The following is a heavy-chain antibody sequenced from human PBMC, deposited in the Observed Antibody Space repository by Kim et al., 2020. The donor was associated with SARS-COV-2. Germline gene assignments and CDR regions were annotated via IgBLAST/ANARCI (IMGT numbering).Heavy chain of an antibody. Sequence: SETLSLTCTVSGGSISSGGYYWSWIRQHPGKGLEWIGYIYYSGSTYYNPSLKSRVTISVDTSKNQFSLKLSSVTAADTAVYYCAREGQGYCSGGSCYSGFDYWGQGTLVTISS. D-gene: IGHD2-15*01. CDR3: AREGQGYCSGGSCYSGFDY. CDR1: GGSISSGGYY. V-gene: IGHV4-31*03. J-gene: IGHJ4*02. CDR2: IYYSGST.